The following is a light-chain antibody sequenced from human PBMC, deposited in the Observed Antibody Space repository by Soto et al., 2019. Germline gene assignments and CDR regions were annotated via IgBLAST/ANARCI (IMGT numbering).Light chain of an antibody. Sequence: QSALTQPASVSGSPGQSITISCTGTSNDVGGYNLVSWFQQHPGKAPKLMISEVNKRPSGVSNRFAGSKSAKTASLTISGLQAEDEADYDGCSHVGGSSPQWVFGGGTKLPVL. CDR1: SNDVGGYNL. J-gene: IGLJ3*02. V-gene: IGLV2-23*02. CDR3: CSHVGGSSPQWV. CDR2: EVN.